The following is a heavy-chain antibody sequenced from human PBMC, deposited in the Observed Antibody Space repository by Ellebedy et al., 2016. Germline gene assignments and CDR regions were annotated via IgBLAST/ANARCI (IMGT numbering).Heavy chain of an antibody. Sequence: SETLSLTCAVYGGSVSGYYWAWIRQAPGKGLQWIGHILYTGTTFYSPSFKSRLTISLDTSENKFSLKLTSVTATDTAVYFCARLDFSNAGGFFDHWGQGSLVTVSS. CDR3: ARLDFSNAGGFFDH. CDR1: GGSVSGYY. D-gene: IGHD4-11*01. CDR2: ILYTGTT. V-gene: IGHV4-34*12. J-gene: IGHJ4*02.